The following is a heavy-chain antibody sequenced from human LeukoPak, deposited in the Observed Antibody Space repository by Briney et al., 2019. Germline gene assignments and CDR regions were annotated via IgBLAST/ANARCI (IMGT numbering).Heavy chain of an antibody. CDR3: ARDRTRGAVVTMAY. J-gene: IGHJ4*02. D-gene: IGHD3-10*01. CDR1: GDSVSTNSVA. CDR2: TYYRSKWYS. Sequence: SQTLSLTCAISGDSVSTNSVAWNWIRQSPSRGLEWLGRTYYRSKWYSDYAVSVKSRITINPDTSKNQFSLKLNSVTAADTAVYYCARDRTRGAVVTMAYWGQGTLVAVSS. V-gene: IGHV6-1*01.